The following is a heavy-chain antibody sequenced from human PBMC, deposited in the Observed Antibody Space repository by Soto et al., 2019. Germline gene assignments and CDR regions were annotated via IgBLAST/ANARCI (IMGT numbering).Heavy chain of an antibody. Sequence: VGSLRLSCAASGFTFSSYAMSWVRQAPGKGLEWVSAISGSGGSTYYADSVKGRFTISRDNSKNTLYLQMNSLRAEDTAVYYCAKDSSGWNHGGNYFDYWGQGTLVTVSS. CDR1: GFTFSSYA. CDR2: ISGSGGST. CDR3: AKDSSGWNHGGNYFDY. D-gene: IGHD6-19*01. J-gene: IGHJ4*02. V-gene: IGHV3-23*01.